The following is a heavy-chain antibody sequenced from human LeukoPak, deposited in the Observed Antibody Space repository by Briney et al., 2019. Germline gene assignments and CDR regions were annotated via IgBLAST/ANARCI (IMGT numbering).Heavy chain of an antibody. V-gene: IGHV3-74*01. CDR1: GFTFSSYW. J-gene: IGHJ5*02. Sequence: GGSLRLSCAASGFTFSSYWMHWVRQAPGKGLVWVSRIKSDGSSTTYADSVKGRFTISRDNAKNTLFLQMNSLRAEDTAVYYCARATLGYSSGWYDNWGQGTLVTVSS. D-gene: IGHD6-19*01. CDR2: IKSDGSST. CDR3: ARATLGYSSGWYDN.